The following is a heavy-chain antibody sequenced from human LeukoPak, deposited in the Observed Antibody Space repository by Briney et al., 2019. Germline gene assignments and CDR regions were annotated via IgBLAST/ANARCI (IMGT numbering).Heavy chain of an antibody. J-gene: IGHJ3*02. CDR1: GGSISSYY. CDR2: IYTSGST. CDR3: ARYDSSSRVDAFDI. D-gene: IGHD3-22*01. V-gene: IGHV4-4*07. Sequence: SETLSLTCTVSGGSISSYYWSWIRQPAGKGLEWIGRIYTSGSTNYNPSLKSRVTMSVDTSKNQFSLKLSSVTAADTAVYYCARYDSSSRVDAFDIWGQGIMVTVSS.